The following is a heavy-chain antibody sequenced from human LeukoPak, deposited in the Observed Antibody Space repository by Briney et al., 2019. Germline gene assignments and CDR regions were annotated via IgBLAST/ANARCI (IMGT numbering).Heavy chain of an antibody. CDR3: ARRSGTPLGFNRYDY. CDR2: IYHRGST. J-gene: IGHJ4*02. Sequence: PSLTLSLACAVSGGSISSGGYSWSWIRQPPGKGLEWIGYIYHRGSTYYNPSLKSRVTISVDRSKNQFSLKLSSVTAADTAVYYCARRSGTPLGFNRYDYWGQGTLVTVSS. V-gene: IGHV4-30-2*01. CDR1: GGSISSGGYS. D-gene: IGHD7-27*01.